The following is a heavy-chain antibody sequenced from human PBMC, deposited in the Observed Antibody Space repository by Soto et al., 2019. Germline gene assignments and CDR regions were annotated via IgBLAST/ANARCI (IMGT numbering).Heavy chain of an antibody. J-gene: IGHJ3*02. CDR2: ISNRGET. CDR3: AREPRYCRGGSCSITGDAYDI. CDR1: GFIVSDTY. D-gene: IGHD2-15*01. V-gene: IGHV3-66*01. Sequence: EVQLVESGGGLVQPGGSLRLSCTASGFIVSDTYVNWVRQAPGKGLEWVSVISNRGETHYADSVRGRFSLSRDISDNTLHLQMNNLRVEYTAVYYCAREPRYCRGGSCSITGDAYDIWGQGTMVTVSS.